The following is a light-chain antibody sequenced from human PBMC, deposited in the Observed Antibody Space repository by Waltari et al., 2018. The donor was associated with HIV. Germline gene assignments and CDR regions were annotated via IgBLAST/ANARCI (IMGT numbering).Light chain of an antibody. CDR2: DTT. CDR1: TGAGPSGAS. CDR3: LLSFNGVVV. J-gene: IGLJ2*01. V-gene: IGLV7-46*01. Sequence: AVVTPEPSLSVSPGGTVTLTFAPSTGAGPSGASPYWFQRRPGQAPKTRIYDTTNRPSWTPARCSGSLLRGKAALTLSGAQFEDEADYFCLLSFNGVVVFGGGTTLTVL.